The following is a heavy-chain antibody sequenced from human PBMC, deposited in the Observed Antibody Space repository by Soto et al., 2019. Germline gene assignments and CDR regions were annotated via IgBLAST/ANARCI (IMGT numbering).Heavy chain of an antibody. CDR2: IIPMLPVT. D-gene: IGHD3-10*01. Sequence: QVHLIQSGAEVKKPGSSVKVSCKAAGGTFNTYTLFWVRQAPGHGLEWMGRIIPMLPVTNSAQKFQGRLTLTADKSTGKAFMELASLTTDDTAVFFCSIGSWAAETFDVWGQGTMVTVSS. V-gene: IGHV1-69*02. CDR1: GGTFNTYT. CDR3: SIGSWAAETFDV. J-gene: IGHJ3*01.